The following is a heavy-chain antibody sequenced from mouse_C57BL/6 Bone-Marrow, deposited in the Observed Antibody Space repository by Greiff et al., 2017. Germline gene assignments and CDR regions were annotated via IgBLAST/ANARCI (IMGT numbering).Heavy chain of an antibody. J-gene: IGHJ1*03. V-gene: IGHV3-8*01. D-gene: IGHD2-2*01. CDR2: ISYSGST. CDR1: GYSITSDY. CDR3: ARYPGLRQFLGWYFDV. Sequence: EVKLQESGPGLAKPSQTLSLTCSVTGYSITSDYWNWIRKFPGNKLEYMGYISYSGSTYYNPSLKSRISITRDTSKNQYYLQLNSVTTEDTATYYCARYPGLRQFLGWYFDVWGTGTTVTVSS.